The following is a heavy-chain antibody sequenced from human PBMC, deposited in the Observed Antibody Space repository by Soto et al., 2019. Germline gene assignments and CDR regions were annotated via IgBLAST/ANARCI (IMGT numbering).Heavy chain of an antibody. CDR1: GGSFSGYY. Sequence: QVQLQQWGAGLLKPSETLSLTCAVYGGSFSGYYWSWIRQTQGKVLEWIGEINDSGSTNDNPSLKSRVTILVDTPKNQFSMKLSSVTAADTAVYYCARGLLLWFGELSRRGGYYYYMDVWGKGTTVTVSS. J-gene: IGHJ6*03. D-gene: IGHD3-10*01. CDR3: ARGLLLWFGELSRRGGYYYYMDV. V-gene: IGHV4-34*01. CDR2: INDSGST.